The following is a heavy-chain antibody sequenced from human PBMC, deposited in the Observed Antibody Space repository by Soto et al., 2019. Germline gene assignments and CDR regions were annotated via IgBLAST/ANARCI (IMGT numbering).Heavy chain of an antibody. V-gene: IGHV3-53*01. CDR1: GLTISGKKY. Sequence: DVQLVESGGGLIQPGESLRLSCAAFGLTISGKKYVAWVRQAPGKGMEWVTALYDVDGSFYADSVTGRFTTSSDSSKTTVYLQMNDLRPDDTAVYYCATWHEREHAFDVWGQGTTVTISS. CDR2: LYDVDGS. D-gene: IGHD1-1*01. J-gene: IGHJ3*01. CDR3: ATWHEREHAFDV.